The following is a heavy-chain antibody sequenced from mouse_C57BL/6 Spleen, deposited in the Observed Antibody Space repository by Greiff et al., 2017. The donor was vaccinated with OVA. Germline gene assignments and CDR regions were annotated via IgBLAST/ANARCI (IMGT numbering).Heavy chain of an antibody. V-gene: IGHV14-4*01. Sequence: VQLKESGAELVRPGASVKLSCTASGFNIKDDYMHWVKQRPEQGLEWIGWIDPENGDTEYASKFQGKATITADTSSNTAYLQLSSLTSEDTAVYYCTTNFFGAWFAYWGQGTLVTVSA. CDR2: IDPENGDT. CDR3: TTNFFGAWFAY. CDR1: GFNIKDDY. J-gene: IGHJ3*01.